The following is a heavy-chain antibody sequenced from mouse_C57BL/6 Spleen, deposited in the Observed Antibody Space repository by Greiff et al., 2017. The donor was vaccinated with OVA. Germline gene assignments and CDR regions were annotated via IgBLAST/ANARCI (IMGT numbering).Heavy chain of an antibody. D-gene: IGHD1-1*01. J-gene: IGHJ2*01. Sequence: EVKVEESGGGLVQPGGSMKLSCAASGFTFSDAWMDWVRQSPEKGLEWVAEIRNKANNHATYYAVSVKGRFTISRDDSKSSVYLQMNSLRAEDTGIYYCTSPYGSSPYYFDYWGKGTTLTVSS. V-gene: IGHV6-6*01. CDR1: GFTFSDAW. CDR2: IRNKANNHAT. CDR3: TSPYGSSPYYFDY.